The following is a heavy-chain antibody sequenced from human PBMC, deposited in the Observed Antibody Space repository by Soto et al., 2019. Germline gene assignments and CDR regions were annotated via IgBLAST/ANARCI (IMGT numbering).Heavy chain of an antibody. V-gene: IGHV4-31*03. J-gene: IGHJ4*02. Sequence: PSETLSLTCTVSGGSISSGGYYWSWIRQHPGKGLEWIGYIYYSGSTYYNPSLKSRVTISVDTSKNQFSLKLSSVTAADTAVYYCARVGRDCGGDCYPFDYWGQGTLVTVS. CDR3: ARVGRDCGGDCYPFDY. CDR1: GGSISSGGYY. CDR2: IYYSGST. D-gene: IGHD2-21*02.